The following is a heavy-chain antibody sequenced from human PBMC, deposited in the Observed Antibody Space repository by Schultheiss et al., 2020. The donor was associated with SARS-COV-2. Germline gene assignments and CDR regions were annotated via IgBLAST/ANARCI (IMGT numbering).Heavy chain of an antibody. CDR3: ARVASGPIDY. CDR2: IYSGGST. D-gene: IGHD5-12*01. Sequence: GALRLSCAASGFTVSSNYMSWVRQAPGKGLEWVSVIYSGGSTYYADSVKGRFTISRDNSKNTLYLQMNSLRAEDTAVYYCARVASGPIDYWGQGTLVTVSS. J-gene: IGHJ4*02. CDR1: GFTVSSNY. V-gene: IGHV3-53*01.